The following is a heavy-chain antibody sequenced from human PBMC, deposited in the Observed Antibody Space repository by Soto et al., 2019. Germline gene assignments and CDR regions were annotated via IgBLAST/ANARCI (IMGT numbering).Heavy chain of an antibody. V-gene: IGHV1-2*02. Sequence: HEHLVQSGAEVKRPGASLKVSCKASGYSFTGYYIHWVRQAPGQGLEWMGWINPDSGATNYAQNFQGRVTLTSDTSISTASIDLTSLTSDDTAFYYCARGDYGTGGYPFPYFDYWGQGTLVIVSS. CDR1: GYSFTGYY. J-gene: IGHJ4*02. D-gene: IGHD2-8*02. CDR3: ARGDYGTGGYPFPYFDY. CDR2: INPDSGAT.